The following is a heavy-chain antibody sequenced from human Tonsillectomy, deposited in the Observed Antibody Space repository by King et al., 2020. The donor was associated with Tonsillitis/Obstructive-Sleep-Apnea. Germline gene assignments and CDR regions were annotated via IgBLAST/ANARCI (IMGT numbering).Heavy chain of an antibody. CDR1: GGSISGYY. Sequence: QLQESGPGLVKPSETLSLTCSVSGGSISGYYWSWIRQPPGKGLEWIGYIHYSGSTNSNPSLKSRVTISVDTSKKKFSLKLRSVNAADTALYHCARHRLGVTNGDPFEYWGPGTLVTVSS. CDR2: IHYSGST. J-gene: IGHJ4*02. D-gene: IGHD4-17*01. V-gene: IGHV4-59*08. CDR3: ARHRLGVTNGDPFEY.